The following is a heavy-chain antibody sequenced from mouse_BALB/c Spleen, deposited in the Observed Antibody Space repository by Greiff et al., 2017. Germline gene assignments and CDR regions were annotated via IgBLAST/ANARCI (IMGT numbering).Heavy chain of an antibody. Sequence: QLQESGPELVKPGASVKMSCKASGYTFTSYVMHWVKQKPGQGLEWIGYINPYNDGTKYNEKFKGKATLTSDKSSSTAYMELSSLTSEDSAVYYCARPFTTVVATDAMDYWGQGTSVTVSS. D-gene: IGHD1-1*01. CDR1: GYTFTSYV. CDR2: INPYNDGT. J-gene: IGHJ4*01. V-gene: IGHV1-14*01. CDR3: ARPFTTVVATDAMDY.